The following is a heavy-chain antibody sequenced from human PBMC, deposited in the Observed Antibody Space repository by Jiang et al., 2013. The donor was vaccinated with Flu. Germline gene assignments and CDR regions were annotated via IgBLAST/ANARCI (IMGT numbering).Heavy chain of an antibody. CDR3: ARVTYYFDSSGYSRYYFDH. Sequence: PGLVKPSETLSLTCTVSGGSINTYYWSWIRQPPGKGLEWIGYVYYSGSTNYNPSLQTRVSLSLDTSKNQFSLRLTSVTAADTAVYFCARVTYYFDSSGYSRYYFDHWGQGTLVTVSS. CDR1: GGSINTYY. D-gene: IGHD3-22*01. J-gene: IGHJ4*02. CDR2: VYYSGST. V-gene: IGHV4-59*01.